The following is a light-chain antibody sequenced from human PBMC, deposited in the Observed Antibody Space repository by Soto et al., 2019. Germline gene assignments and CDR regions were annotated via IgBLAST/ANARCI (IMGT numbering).Light chain of an antibody. CDR2: GAS. Sequence: EIVLTQSPGTLSLSPGERATLSCRASQSVSSSQLAWYQQKPGQAPRLLIYGASTRATGIPARFSGSGSGTEFTLTIRGLQSEDFAVYYCQQYNNWPRTFGQGTKVDIK. CDR3: QQYNNWPRT. V-gene: IGKV3-15*01. J-gene: IGKJ1*01. CDR1: QSVSSS.